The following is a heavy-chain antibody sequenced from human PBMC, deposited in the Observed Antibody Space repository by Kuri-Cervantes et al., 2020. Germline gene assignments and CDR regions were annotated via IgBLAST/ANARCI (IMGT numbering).Heavy chain of an antibody. Sequence: SETLSLTCTVPGDSISSYYWSWIRLPPGKGLEWIGYIYYSGSTNYNPSLKSRVAISVDTSRNQFSLKLSSVTAADTAVYYCAREGYFDWFNGLDVWGQGTTVTVSS. D-gene: IGHD3-9*01. CDR2: IYYSGST. J-gene: IGHJ6*02. CDR3: AREGYFDWFNGLDV. V-gene: IGHV4-59*12. CDR1: GDSISSYY.